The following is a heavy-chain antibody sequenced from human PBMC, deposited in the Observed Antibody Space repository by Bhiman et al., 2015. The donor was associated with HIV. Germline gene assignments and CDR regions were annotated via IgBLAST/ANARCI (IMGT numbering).Heavy chain of an antibody. Sequence: QVQLVESGGGVVQPGRSLRLSCAASGFTVSTYGMHWVRQAPGKGLEWVVSIWYDGSNKDYADSVKGRFTISRDNSKNTLYLQMNSLRAEDTAVYYCAKCIWGSSLIDAFDIWGQG. CDR2: IWYDGSNK. V-gene: IGHV3-33*06. D-gene: IGHD6-13*01. CDR1: GFTVSTYG. J-gene: IGHJ3*02. CDR3: AKCIWGSSLIDAFDI.